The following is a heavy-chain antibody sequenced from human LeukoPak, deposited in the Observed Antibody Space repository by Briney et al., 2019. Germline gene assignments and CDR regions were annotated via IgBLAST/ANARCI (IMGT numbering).Heavy chain of an antibody. V-gene: IGHV3-48*01. J-gene: IGHJ6*02. CDR1: GFTFSSYS. CDR3: AREEQAIFGVVLYYYYGMDV. Sequence: GGSLRLSCAASGFTFSSYSMNWVRQAPGKGLEWVSYISSSSSTIYYADSVEGRFTISRDNAKNSLYLQMNSLRAEDTAVYYCAREEQAIFGVVLYYYYGMDVWGQGTTVTVSS. D-gene: IGHD3-3*01. CDR2: ISSSSSTI.